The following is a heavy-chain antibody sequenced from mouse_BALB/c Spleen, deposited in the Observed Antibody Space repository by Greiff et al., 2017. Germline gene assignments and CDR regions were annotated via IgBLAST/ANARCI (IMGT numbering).Heavy chain of an antibody. CDR1: GFTFSSYT. J-gene: IGHJ4*01. Sequence: DVMLVESGGGLVQPGGSLKLSCAASGFTFSSYTMSWVRQTPEKRLEWVAYISNGGGSTYYPDTVKGRFTISRDNAKNTLYLQMSSLKYEDTAMYYCARLYYGSNYAMDYWGQGTSVTVSS. CDR2: ISNGGGST. D-gene: IGHD1-1*01. V-gene: IGHV5-12-2*01. CDR3: ARLYYGSNYAMDY.